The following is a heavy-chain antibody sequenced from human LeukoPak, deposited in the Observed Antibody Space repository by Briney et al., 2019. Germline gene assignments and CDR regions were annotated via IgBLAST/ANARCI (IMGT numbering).Heavy chain of an antibody. V-gene: IGHV3-48*04. J-gene: IGHJ4*02. CDR2: ISSSSSTI. Sequence: GGSLRLSCAASGFTFSSHSMNWVRQAPGKGLEWVSYISSSSSTIYYADSVKGRFSISRDNAKNTLYLQMNSLRVEDTAVYYCARGRPHGNDYWGQGTLVTVSS. D-gene: IGHD4-23*01. CDR1: GFTFSSHS. CDR3: ARGRPHGNDY.